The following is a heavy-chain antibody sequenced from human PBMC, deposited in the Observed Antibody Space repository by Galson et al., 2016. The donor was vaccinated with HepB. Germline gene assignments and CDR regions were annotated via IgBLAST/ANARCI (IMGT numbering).Heavy chain of an antibody. CDR1: NGSIISSNW. V-gene: IGHV4-4*02. J-gene: IGHJ4*02. CDR2: IYHSGST. CDR3: AALVSSWSQLDY. Sequence: TLSLTCAVSNGSIISSNWWNWVRQPPGKGLGWIGEIYHSGSTNYNPSLTSRVTISIDKSRNQFSLRLTSVTAADTAVYYCAALVSSWSQLDYWGQGMLVTVSS. D-gene: IGHD6-13*01.